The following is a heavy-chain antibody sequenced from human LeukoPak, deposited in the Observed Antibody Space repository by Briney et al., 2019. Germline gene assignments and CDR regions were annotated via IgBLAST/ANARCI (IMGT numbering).Heavy chain of an antibody. CDR1: GDSVSSNSAA. J-gene: IGHJ3*02. V-gene: IGHV6-1*01. CDR2: TYYRSKWYN. D-gene: IGHD3-22*01. Sequence: SQTPSLTCAISGDSVSSNSAAWNWIRQSPSRGLEWLGRTYYRSKWYNDYAVSVKSRITINPDTSKNQFSLQLNSVTPEDTAVYYCARDYRADYYDSSDKRRSGAFDIWGQGTMVTVSS. CDR3: ARDYRADYYDSSDKRRSGAFDI.